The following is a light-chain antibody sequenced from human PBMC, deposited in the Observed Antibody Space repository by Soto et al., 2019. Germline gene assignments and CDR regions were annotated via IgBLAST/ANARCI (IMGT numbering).Light chain of an antibody. CDR3: CSFAGRDTPYV. CDR2: EVT. V-gene: IGLV2-23*02. Sequence: QSALTQPASVSGSPGQSITISCTGTRSGVGSYNLVSWYQQHPGRAPKLLISEVTKRPSGISARFSGSKSGATASLTISGLQAEDEAVYFCCSFAGRDTPYVFGTGTKVTVL. J-gene: IGLJ1*01. CDR1: RSGVGSYNL.